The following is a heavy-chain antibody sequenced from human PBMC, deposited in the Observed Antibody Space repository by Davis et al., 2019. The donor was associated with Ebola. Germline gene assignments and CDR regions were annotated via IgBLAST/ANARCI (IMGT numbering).Heavy chain of an antibody. V-gene: IGHV1-69*06. CDR3: ARGVGAVDY. J-gene: IGHJ4*02. Sequence: SVKVSCKASGYTFTGYYMHWVRQAPGQGLEWMGRIIPIFGTANYAQKFQGRVTITADKSTSTAYMELSSLRSEDTAVYYCARGVGAVDYWGQGTLVTVSS. CDR1: GYTFTGYY. D-gene: IGHD1-26*01. CDR2: IIPIFGTA.